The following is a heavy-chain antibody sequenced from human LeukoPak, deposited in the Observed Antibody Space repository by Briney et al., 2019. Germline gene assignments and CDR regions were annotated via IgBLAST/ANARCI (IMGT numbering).Heavy chain of an antibody. Sequence: KPSETLSLTCAVYGGSFSGYYWSWIRQPPGKGLEWIGEINHSGSTNYNPSLKSRVTISVDTSKNQFSLKLSSVTAADTAVYYCARALGRIWLYWGQGTLVTVSS. J-gene: IGHJ4*02. CDR2: INHSGST. CDR3: ARALGRIWLY. V-gene: IGHV4-34*01. D-gene: IGHD3-10*01. CDR1: GGSFSGYY.